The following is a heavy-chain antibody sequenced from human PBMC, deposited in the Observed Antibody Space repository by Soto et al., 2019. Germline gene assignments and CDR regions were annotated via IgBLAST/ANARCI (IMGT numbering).Heavy chain of an antibody. CDR1: GYTFDNYA. V-gene: IGHV1-3*01. CDR3: ARVQYSGYVFKLAFDI. J-gene: IGHJ3*02. D-gene: IGHD5-12*01. Sequence: QVQLVQSGAQVKKPGASVKVSCKASGYTFDNYALHWVRQAPGRRLEWMGWIHVGNEYTKYSQSFQGRVTITRDTSASTVHMDLSSLRSEDTAVYYCARVQYSGYVFKLAFDIWGQGTMVTVPS. CDR2: IHVGNEYT.